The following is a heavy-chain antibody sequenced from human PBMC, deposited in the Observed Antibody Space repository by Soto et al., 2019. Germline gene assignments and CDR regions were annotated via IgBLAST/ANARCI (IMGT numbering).Heavy chain of an antibody. CDR3: RGTSSGSPDY. Sequence: GGSLRLSCAASRFTFSGSAMHWVRQASGKGLQWVGRIGSKAKSYATAYTASVKGRFTISRDDSKNTAYLQMNSLKTEDTAVYYCRGTSSGSPDYWGRGTLVTVSS. CDR2: IGSKAKSYAT. CDR1: RFTFSGSA. J-gene: IGHJ4*02. V-gene: IGHV3-73*01. D-gene: IGHD1-26*01.